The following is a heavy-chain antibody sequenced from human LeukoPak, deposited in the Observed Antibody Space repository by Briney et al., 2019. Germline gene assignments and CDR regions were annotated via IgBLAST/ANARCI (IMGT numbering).Heavy chain of an antibody. D-gene: IGHD5-18*01. CDR3: ARDNAGYSYCSGCDY. V-gene: IGHV1-2*02. CDR1: GYTFTVYY. Sequence: ASVTVSCKASGYTFTVYYMHWVRQAPGQGLEWMGWINPNSGGTNYAQKFQGRVTMTRDTSISTAYMELSRLRSDDTAVYYCARDNAGYSYCSGCDYWGQGTLVTVSS. J-gene: IGHJ4*02. CDR2: INPNSGGT.